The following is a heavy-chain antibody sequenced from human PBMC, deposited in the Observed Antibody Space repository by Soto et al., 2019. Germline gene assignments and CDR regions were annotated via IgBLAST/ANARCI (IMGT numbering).Heavy chain of an antibody. D-gene: IGHD5-12*01. J-gene: IGHJ4*02. CDR2: INHSGST. CDR3: ARGGNSGYAY. Sequence: PSGTLSLTCAVYGGSFSGYYWSWIRQPPGKGLEWIGEINHSGSTNYNPSLKSRVTISVDTSKNQFSLKLSSVTAADTAVYYCARGGNSGYAYWGQGTLVTVSS. V-gene: IGHV4-34*01. CDR1: GGSFSGYY.